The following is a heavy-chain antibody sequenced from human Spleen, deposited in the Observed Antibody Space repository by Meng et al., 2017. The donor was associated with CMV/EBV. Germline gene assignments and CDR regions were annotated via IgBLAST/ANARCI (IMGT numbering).Heavy chain of an antibody. V-gene: IGHV3-7*01. CDR2: IKEDGGVK. CDR1: GFRFRTSW. Sequence: GESLKISCAASGFRFRTSWMTWVRQAPGKGLEWVANIKEDGGVKNYGDSVKGRFTISRDNAKSSLYLQLNSLGVEDTAVYYCARDVAFSAYDYWGQGTLVTVSS. D-gene: IGHD2-21*01. J-gene: IGHJ4*02. CDR3: ARDVAFSAYDY.